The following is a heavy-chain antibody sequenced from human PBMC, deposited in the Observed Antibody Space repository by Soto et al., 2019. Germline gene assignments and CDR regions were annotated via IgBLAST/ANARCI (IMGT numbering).Heavy chain of an antibody. CDR2: IYPGDSDT. V-gene: IGHV5-51*01. Sequence: GESLKISCKGSGYSFTSYWIGWVRQMPGKGLEWMGIIYPGDSDTRYSPSFQGQVTISADKSISTAYLQWSSLKASDTAMYYCAKALSIFWEMHYSSYGMDFRGPGLTVTLSS. J-gene: IGHJ6*02. D-gene: IGHD3-3*02. CDR1: GYSFTSYW. CDR3: AKALSIFWEMHYSSYGMDF.